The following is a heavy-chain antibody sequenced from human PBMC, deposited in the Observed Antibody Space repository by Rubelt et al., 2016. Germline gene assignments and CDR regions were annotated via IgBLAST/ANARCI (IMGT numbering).Heavy chain of an antibody. D-gene: IGHD5-18*01. CDR1: GYTFTSSA. V-gene: IGHV1-3*01. CDR2: ITAGNGNT. Sequence: QVQLVQSGAEVKKPGASVKVSCKASGYTFTSSAMHWVRQAPGQRLEWMGWITAGNGNTQYSQKFQGRVTITRDTSASTAYMELRSLRSEDTAVYYCARSKDTAMVTDADWYFDLWGRGTLVTVSS. CDR3: ARSKDTAMVTDADWYFDL. J-gene: IGHJ2*01.